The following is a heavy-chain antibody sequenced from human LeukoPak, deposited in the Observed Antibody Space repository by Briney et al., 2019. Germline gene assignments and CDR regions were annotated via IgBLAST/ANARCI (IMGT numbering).Heavy chain of an antibody. Sequence: GDSLRLSCAASGFTFSIYGMNWVRQTPGKGLEWVSYIINSGGTIYYADSVQGRFTISRDNAKNSLYLQMNSLRDEDTAVYYCARVGRGLYSMDVWGQGTTVTVSS. CDR1: GFTFSIYG. V-gene: IGHV3-48*02. D-gene: IGHD3-10*01. CDR3: ARVGRGLYSMDV. J-gene: IGHJ6*02. CDR2: IINSGGTI.